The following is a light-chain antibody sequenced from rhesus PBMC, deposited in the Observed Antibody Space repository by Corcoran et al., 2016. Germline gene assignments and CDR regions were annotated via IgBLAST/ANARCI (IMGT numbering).Light chain of an antibody. Sequence: DVVLTQSPLSLPIAPGQPASLSCRSSQSLLHSDGNTYLIWYQQNAGQPPRLLFYTVSKRRSQVPDRLRGSGAGTVFTLKISRLEPEDVCFYFCGQGTYWPPYTFGRGTRVEVK. V-gene: IGKV2-64*01. CDR3: GQGTYWPPYT. J-gene: IGKJ2*01. CDR2: TVS. CDR1: QSLLHSDGNTY.